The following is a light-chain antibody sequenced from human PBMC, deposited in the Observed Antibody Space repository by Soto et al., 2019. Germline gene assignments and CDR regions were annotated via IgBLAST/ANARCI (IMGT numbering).Light chain of an antibody. V-gene: IGKV3-20*01. J-gene: IGKJ1*01. CDR2: GAS. Sequence: EIVMTQSPATLSVSPGERATLSCRASQSVSSNLAWFQQKPGQAPRLLIYGASNRATGIPDRFSGSGSGTDFTLTISRLEPEDFAVYYCQKYGSSPPWTFGQGTKVDI. CDR3: QKYGSSPPWT. CDR1: QSVSSN.